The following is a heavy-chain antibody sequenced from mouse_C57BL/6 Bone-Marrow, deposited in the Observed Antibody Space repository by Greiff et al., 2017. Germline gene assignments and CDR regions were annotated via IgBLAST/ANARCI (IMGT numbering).Heavy chain of an antibody. CDR3: ARHYGSSYNWYFDV. CDR2: ISPEYGHT. CDR1: GYTFTNYI. J-gene: IGHJ1*03. Sequence: LLESGAELVKPGASVKLSCKASGYTFTNYIINWVKEGPGPGLEWIGWISPEYGHTYYHQTFKGKATFTADTSSSTAYMELSSLTSEDSAVYFCARHYGSSYNWYFDVWGTGTTVTVSS. V-gene: IGHV1-79*01. D-gene: IGHD1-1*01.